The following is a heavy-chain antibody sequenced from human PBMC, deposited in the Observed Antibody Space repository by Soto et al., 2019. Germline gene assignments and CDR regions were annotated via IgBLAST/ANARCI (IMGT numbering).Heavy chain of an antibody. J-gene: IGHJ6*02. CDR1: GFTFSSYA. CDR3: AKNYYDSTPVPNYYYYGMDV. V-gene: IGHV3-30*18. CDR2: ISYDGSNK. Sequence: TGGSLRLSCAASGFTFSSYAMHWVRQAPGKGLEWVGVISYDGSNKYYADSLKGRFTISRDNSKNTLYLQMNSLRAEDTAVYYCAKNYYDSTPVPNYYYYGMDVWGQGTTVTVSS. D-gene: IGHD3-22*01.